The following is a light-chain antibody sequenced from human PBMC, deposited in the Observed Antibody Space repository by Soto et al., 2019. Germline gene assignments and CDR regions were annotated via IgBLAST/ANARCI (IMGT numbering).Light chain of an antibody. V-gene: IGLV2-14*01. Sequence: QSALTQPASVSGSPGQSITLSCIGTSSDIGDYDYVSWYQRHPGRAPQLIIFDVNNRPSGVSNRFSGSKSGNTASLTISGLQAEDEADYYCTSYSSGSTHVVFGGGTKVPVL. J-gene: IGLJ2*01. CDR2: DVN. CDR1: SSDIGDYDY. CDR3: TSYSSGSTHVV.